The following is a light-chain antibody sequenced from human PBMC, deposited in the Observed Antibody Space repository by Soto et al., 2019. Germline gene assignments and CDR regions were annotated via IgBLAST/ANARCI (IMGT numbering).Light chain of an antibody. CDR1: QYITRY. V-gene: IGKV3-15*01. J-gene: IGKJ1*01. CDR2: GAS. Sequence: EIVMTQSPGTLSVFPGERATLSCRASQYITRYLAWYQQKPGQAPRLLIYGASTRATGVPARFSGSGSGTEFTLTISSLQSEDFAVYYCQEYNTWPWTFGQGTKVDIK. CDR3: QEYNTWPWT.